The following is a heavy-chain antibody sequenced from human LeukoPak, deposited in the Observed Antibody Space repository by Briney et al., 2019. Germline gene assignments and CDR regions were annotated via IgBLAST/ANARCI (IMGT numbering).Heavy chain of an antibody. CDR2: ISSSSSTI. V-gene: IGHV3-48*01. J-gene: IGHJ4*02. CDR3: AKDARRSSGWWFFDH. D-gene: IGHD6-19*01. CDR1: GFTFSRYS. Sequence: GGSLRLSCAASGFTFSRYSMNWVRQAPGKGLEWVSYISSSSSTIYYADSVRGRFTLSRDKSKNTLYLQMNSLRAGDTAVYYCAKDARRSSGWWFFDHWGQGTLVTVSS.